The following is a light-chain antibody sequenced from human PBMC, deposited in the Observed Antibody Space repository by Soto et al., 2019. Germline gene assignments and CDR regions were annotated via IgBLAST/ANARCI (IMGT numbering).Light chain of an antibody. Sequence: QSVLTQPASVSGSPGQSITISCTGTSSDFGGSNYVNWYQQHPGKAPKVILYEVSHRPSGISNRFSGSKSGNTASLTISGLQAEDEADYYCSSYTTINTRVFGGGTKVTVL. J-gene: IGLJ3*02. CDR2: EVS. CDR1: SSDFGGSNY. CDR3: SSYTTINTRV. V-gene: IGLV2-14*01.